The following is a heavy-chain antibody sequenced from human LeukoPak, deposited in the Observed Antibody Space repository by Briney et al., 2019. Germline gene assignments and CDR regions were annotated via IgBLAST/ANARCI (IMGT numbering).Heavy chain of an antibody. CDR3: ARGAILTSFDY. D-gene: IGHD3-9*01. J-gene: IGHJ4*02. Sequence: SQTLSLTCTVSGGSISSGGYYWSWIRQPPGKGLEWIGYIYHSGSTYYNPSLKSRVTISVDRSKNQFSLKLSSVTAADTAVYYCARGAILTSFDYWGQGTLVTVSS. CDR2: IYHSGST. CDR1: GGSISSGGYY. V-gene: IGHV4-30-2*01.